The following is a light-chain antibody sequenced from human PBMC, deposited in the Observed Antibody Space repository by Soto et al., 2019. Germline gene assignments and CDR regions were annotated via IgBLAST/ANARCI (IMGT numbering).Light chain of an antibody. V-gene: IGKV1-5*01. CDR2: DAS. J-gene: IGKJ4*01. CDR3: QQYKTYSIS. Sequence: DIQMTQSPSTLPASVGDRVTITCRASQNIGTWLAWYQQQPGKAPNLLIPDASSLEGGVPPRFSGSGSGTEFSLTISSLQPDDFATYYCQQYKTYSISFGGGTKVEIK. CDR1: QNIGTW.